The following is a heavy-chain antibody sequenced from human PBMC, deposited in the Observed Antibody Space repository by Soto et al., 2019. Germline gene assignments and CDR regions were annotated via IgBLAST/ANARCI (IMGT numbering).Heavy chain of an antibody. CDR1: GYTLTSYG. Sequence: ASVKVSCKASGYTLTSYGISWVRQAPGQGLEWMGWISAYNGNTNYAQKLQGRVTMTTDTSTSTAYMELRSLRSDDTAVYYCARDTGRYSSSSGSNSFDPWGQGPLVTVSS. V-gene: IGHV1-18*01. J-gene: IGHJ5*02. CDR3: ARDTGRYSSSSGSNSFDP. D-gene: IGHD6-6*01. CDR2: ISAYNGNT.